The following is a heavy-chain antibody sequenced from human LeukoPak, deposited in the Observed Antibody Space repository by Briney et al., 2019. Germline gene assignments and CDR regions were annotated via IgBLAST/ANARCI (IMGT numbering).Heavy chain of an antibody. D-gene: IGHD6-13*01. Sequence: GGSLRLSCTASGFTFSSYAMTWVRQAPGKGLEWVSAISGSGGSTYYADSVKGRFTISRDNSKNTLYLQMNSLRAEDTAVYYCAKDVRYSSSWYCYMDVWGKGTTVTVSS. V-gene: IGHV3-23*01. CDR1: GFTFSSYA. J-gene: IGHJ6*03. CDR3: AKDVRYSSSWYCYMDV. CDR2: ISGSGGST.